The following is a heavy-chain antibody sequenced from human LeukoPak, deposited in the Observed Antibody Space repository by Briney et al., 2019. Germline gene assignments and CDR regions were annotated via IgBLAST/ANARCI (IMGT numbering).Heavy chain of an antibody. CDR3: ALSTTTVTTRTLDY. J-gene: IGHJ4*02. Sequence: PSETLSLTCTDSGASFSNYFWTWIRQPPGKGLEWIGEISLSGTIKYNPSLKSRVTISVDTSKNQFSLKLSTVTAADTAVYYCALSTTTVTTRTLDYWGQGALVIVSS. CDR2: ISLSGTI. D-gene: IGHD4-17*01. CDR1: GASFSNYF. V-gene: IGHV4-34*01.